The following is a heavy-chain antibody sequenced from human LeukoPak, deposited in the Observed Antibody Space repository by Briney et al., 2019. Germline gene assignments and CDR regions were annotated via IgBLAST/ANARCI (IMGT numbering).Heavy chain of an antibody. CDR3: ARPPPYNAGSYPNY. CDR2: IYPGDSDT. V-gene: IGHV5-51*01. CDR1: GYSFPSYW. D-gene: IGHD1-14*01. Sequence: GESLKISFKTSGYSFPSYWIAWVRQMPGKGVEWMGAIYPGDSDTRYSSSFQGQVTISADKSTNTAYLQWSSLKASDTAIYYCARPPPYNAGSYPNYWGQGTLVTVSS. J-gene: IGHJ4*02.